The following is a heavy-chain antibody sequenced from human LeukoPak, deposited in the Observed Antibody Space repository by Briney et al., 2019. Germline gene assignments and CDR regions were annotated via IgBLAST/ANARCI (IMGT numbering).Heavy chain of an antibody. CDR1: GFTFSSYG. V-gene: IGHV3-33*01. D-gene: IGHD3-22*01. Sequence: PGGSLRLSCAASGFTFSSYGMHWVRQAPGKGLEWVAVIWYDGSNKYYADSVKGRFTISRDNSKNTLYLQMNSLRAEDTAVYYRARESDSSGYPEGGMDVWGQGTTVTVSS. CDR3: ARESDSSGYPEGGMDV. J-gene: IGHJ6*02. CDR2: IWYDGSNK.